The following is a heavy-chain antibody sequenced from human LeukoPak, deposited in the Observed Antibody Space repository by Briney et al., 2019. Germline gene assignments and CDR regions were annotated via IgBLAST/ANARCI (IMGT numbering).Heavy chain of an antibody. J-gene: IGHJ3*02. CDR3: ARDNCGPVGSTSDSCYVSHDPFDI. V-gene: IGHV1-69*04. CDR2: IITILGKT. CDR1: GVTFSNYG. D-gene: IGHD2-15*01. Sequence: SLKVSCKASGVTFSNYGINWVRQAPGQGLEWMGRIITILGKTNYAQKFQGGVTIIPDKSTSTVDMELSSLRSEDTAVYYCARDNCGPVGSTSDSCYVSHDPFDIWGQGTMVT.